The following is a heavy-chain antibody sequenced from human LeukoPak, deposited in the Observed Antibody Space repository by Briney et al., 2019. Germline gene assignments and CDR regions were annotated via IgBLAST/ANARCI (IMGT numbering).Heavy chain of an antibody. D-gene: IGHD4-11*01. CDR3: ATDPGPATRTVITRDY. V-gene: IGHV1-24*01. CDR1: GYTLTELS. CDR2: FDPEDGET. Sequence: GASVKVSCKVSGYTLTELSMHWVRQAPGKVLEWMGGFDPEDGETIYAQKFQGRVIMTEDTSTDTAYMELSSLRSEDTAVYYCATDPGPATRTVITRDYWGQGTLVTVSS. J-gene: IGHJ4*02.